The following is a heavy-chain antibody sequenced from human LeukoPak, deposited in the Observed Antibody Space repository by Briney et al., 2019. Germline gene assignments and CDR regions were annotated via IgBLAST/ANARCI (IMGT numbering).Heavy chain of an antibody. Sequence: PGGSLRLSCAASGFTFSNYAMSWVRQAPGKGLEWVSGISGSGGSTYYADSVKGRFTVSRDNSKNTLYLQMNSLRAEDTAVYYCAKVTVVMVVAASYFDFWGQGTLVTVSS. J-gene: IGHJ4*02. CDR1: GFTFSNYA. D-gene: IGHD2-15*01. V-gene: IGHV3-23*01. CDR2: ISGSGGST. CDR3: AKVTVVMVVAASYFDF.